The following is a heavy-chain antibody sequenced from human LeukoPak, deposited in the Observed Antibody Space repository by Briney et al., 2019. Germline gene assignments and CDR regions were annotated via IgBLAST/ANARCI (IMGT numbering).Heavy chain of an antibody. CDR2: LYASGGT. CDR1: GGSISSYY. V-gene: IGHV4-4*07. J-gene: IGHJ4*02. D-gene: IGHD3-22*01. Sequence: AETLSLTCSVSGGSISSYYWSWIRQPAGKGLEWIGRLYASGGTDYNPSLKSRVTMSVDTSKNQFSLKLWSVTAADTAVYYCARESKSYDGSGYYHDSWGQGTLVTVSS. CDR3: ARESKSYDGSGYYHDS.